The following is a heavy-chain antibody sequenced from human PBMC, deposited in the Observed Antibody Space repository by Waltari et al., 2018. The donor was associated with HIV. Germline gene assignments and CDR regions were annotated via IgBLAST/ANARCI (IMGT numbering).Heavy chain of an antibody. D-gene: IGHD1-20*01. J-gene: IGHJ5*02. CDR3: ARGRDLFTYNISSVVWFDP. CDR1: GGSFSGYY. V-gene: IGHV4-34*01. CDR2: INHSGNT. Sequence: QVQLHQWGAGLLKPSETLSLTCAVYGGSFSGYYWSWIRQPPGKGLQWIGQINHSGNTRFSPSLKSRLSMSVDTSKNQFSLKLTSLTAADTDVYYCARGRDLFTYNISSVVWFDPWGQGTLVTVSS.